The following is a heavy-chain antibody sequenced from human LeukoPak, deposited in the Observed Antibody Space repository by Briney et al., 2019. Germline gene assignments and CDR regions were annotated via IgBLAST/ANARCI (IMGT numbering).Heavy chain of an antibody. Sequence: SETLSLTCTVSGGSISSSSYYWGWIRQPPGKGLEWIGSIYYIGSTYYNPSLKSRVTIAVDTSKNQFSLKLSSVTAADTAVYYCARERITMVRGALRTWDYWGQGTLVTVSS. CDR1: GGSISSSSYY. D-gene: IGHD3-10*01. CDR2: IYYIGST. J-gene: IGHJ4*02. CDR3: ARERITMVRGALRTWDY. V-gene: IGHV4-39*07.